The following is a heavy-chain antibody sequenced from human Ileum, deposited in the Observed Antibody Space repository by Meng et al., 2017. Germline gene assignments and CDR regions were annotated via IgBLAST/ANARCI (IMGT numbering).Heavy chain of an antibody. V-gene: IGHV1-18*01. D-gene: IGHD2-2*01. CDR2: TSTYNSNR. CDR3: ARGRHCSSTTCYLSDS. J-gene: IGHJ4*02. CDR1: GYSFTNHG. Sequence: QVHLLQSGPEVRNPGTSVKVSCPASGYSFTNHGINWVRQAPGKGLEWMGWTSTYNSNRNYAQSLQGRVTMTTDTSTTTAYMGLRSLTFDDTAVYYCARGRHCSSTTCYLSDSWGQGTLVTVSS.